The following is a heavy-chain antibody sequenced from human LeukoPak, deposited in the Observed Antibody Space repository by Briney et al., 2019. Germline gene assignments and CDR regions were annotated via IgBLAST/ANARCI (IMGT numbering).Heavy chain of an antibody. CDR3: ARDMSTRVTPISYAIDV. CDR1: ENTFTNYY. CDR2: ISPNGDRT. V-gene: IGHV1-46*01. D-gene: IGHD4-23*01. J-gene: IGHJ3*01. Sequence: ASVKVSCKAPENTFTNYYMHWVRQAPGQGLEWLGLISPNGDRTAYAQNFQGRVTMTRDTSTTTVSLELSSLRSEDTAVYYCARDMSTRVTPISYAIDVWGQGTMVTVSS.